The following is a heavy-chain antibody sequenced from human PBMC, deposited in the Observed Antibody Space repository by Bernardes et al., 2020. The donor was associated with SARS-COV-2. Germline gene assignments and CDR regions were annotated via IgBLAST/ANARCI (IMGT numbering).Heavy chain of an antibody. Sequence: ASVKVSCRASGYRFNGNGISWVRQDPGQGLEWMGWITAYNGNTNYAQKFQGRVTMATDTSTSTAYMELRSLRSDDTAVYYCAREGNYDFWSNYPYYNGMDVWGQGTTVTVSS. CDR2: ITAYNGNT. CDR3: AREGNYDFWSNYPYYNGMDV. CDR1: GYRFNGNG. V-gene: IGHV1-18*01. D-gene: IGHD3-3*01. J-gene: IGHJ6*02.